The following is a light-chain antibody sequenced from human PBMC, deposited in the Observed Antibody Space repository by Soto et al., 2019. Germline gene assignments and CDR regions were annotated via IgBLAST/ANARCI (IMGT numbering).Light chain of an antibody. CDR3: QSYGTSLSGLYV. CDR2: DSN. V-gene: IGLV1-40*01. Sequence: HSVLTQPPSVSGAPGQRVIISCTGSSSNIGAGRDVHWYRQFPGEAPKFLISDSNHRPSGVPDRFSVSKSGASASLAITGLRAEDEGDYFCQSYGTSLSGLYVFGTGTKLTVL. J-gene: IGLJ1*01. CDR1: SSNIGAGRD.